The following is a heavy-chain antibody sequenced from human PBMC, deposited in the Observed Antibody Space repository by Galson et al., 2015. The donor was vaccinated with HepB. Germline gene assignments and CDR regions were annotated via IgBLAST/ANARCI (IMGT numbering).Heavy chain of an antibody. CDR1: GYTFTSYD. CDR3: ARDPGGNSQFDY. D-gene: IGHD4-23*01. CDR2: MNPNSGNT. J-gene: IGHJ4*02. Sequence: SVKVSCKASGYTFTSYDINWVRQATGQGLEWMGWMNPNSGNTGYAQKFRGRVTMTRNTSISTAYMELSSLRSEDTAVYYCARDPGGNSQFDYWGQGTLVTVSS. V-gene: IGHV1-8*01.